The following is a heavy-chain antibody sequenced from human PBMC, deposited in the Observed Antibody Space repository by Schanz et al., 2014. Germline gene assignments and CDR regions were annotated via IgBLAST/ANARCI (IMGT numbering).Heavy chain of an antibody. CDR2: INWSDGST. Sequence: EVQLVESGGGVVRPGGSLRLSCAASGFTFDDYAMSWVRQAPGKGLEWVSAINWSDGSTGYADSVKGRFTISRDNGKNSLYLQMNSLRAEDTALYYCARALRHGYCNVVGCQNGGWFDIWGQGTLVIVSS. J-gene: IGHJ4*02. CDR1: GFTFDDYA. D-gene: IGHD2-2*03. V-gene: IGHV3-20*04. CDR3: ARALRHGYCNVVGCQNGGWFDI.